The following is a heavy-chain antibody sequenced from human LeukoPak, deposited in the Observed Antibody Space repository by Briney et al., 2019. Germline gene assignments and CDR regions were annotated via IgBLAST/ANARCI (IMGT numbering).Heavy chain of an antibody. CDR1: GYSISSGYY. J-gene: IGHJ4*02. Sequence: PSETLSLTCTVSGYSISSGYYWGWVRQPPGKGLEWIANLYHSGSTYYNPSLKSRVTISVDTSKNQFSLKLSSVTAADTAVYYCARSYSSSWLGDYWGQGTLVTVSS. D-gene: IGHD6-13*01. CDR3: ARSYSSSWLGDY. CDR2: LYHSGST. V-gene: IGHV4-38-2*02.